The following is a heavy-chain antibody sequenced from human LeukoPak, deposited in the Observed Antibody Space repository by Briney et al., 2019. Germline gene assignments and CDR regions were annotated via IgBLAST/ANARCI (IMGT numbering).Heavy chain of an antibody. CDR2: IIPIFGTA. J-gene: IGHJ4*02. Sequence: SVKVSCKASGGTFSSYAISWVRQAPGQGLEWMGGIIPIFGTANYAQKFQGRVTITADESTSTAYMELSSLRSEDTAVYYCAREDSSSINFDYWGQGTLVTVSS. CDR1: GGTFSSYA. D-gene: IGHD6-6*01. CDR3: AREDSSSINFDY. V-gene: IGHV1-69*13.